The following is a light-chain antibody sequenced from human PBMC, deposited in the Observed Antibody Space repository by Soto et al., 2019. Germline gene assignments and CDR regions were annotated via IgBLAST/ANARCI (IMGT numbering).Light chain of an antibody. CDR2: DDN. J-gene: IGLJ1*01. CDR3: GSWDSSLSAYV. V-gene: IGLV1-51*01. CDR1: SSNIGGNS. Sequence: QSVLTQPPSVSAAPGQKVTISCSGSSSNIGGNSVSWYQQLPGTAPKLLIYDDNKRPSGIPDRFSGSRSGTSATLGITGFQTGDEADYYCGSWDSSLSAYVFGTGTKAPS.